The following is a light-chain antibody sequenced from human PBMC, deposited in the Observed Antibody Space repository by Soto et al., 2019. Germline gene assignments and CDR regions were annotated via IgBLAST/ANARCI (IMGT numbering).Light chain of an antibody. V-gene: IGLV2-14*01. CDR3: SSYTSSSTHYV. CDR1: SSDVGGYNY. J-gene: IGLJ1*01. CDR2: DVS. Sequence: QSALTQPASVSGSPGQSITISCTGTSSDVGGYNYVSWYQQHPGKAPKLMIYDVSNRPSGVSNRFSGSKSGNTASLTISGLQVEDEADYYCSSYTSSSTHYVFGTGTKLTVL.